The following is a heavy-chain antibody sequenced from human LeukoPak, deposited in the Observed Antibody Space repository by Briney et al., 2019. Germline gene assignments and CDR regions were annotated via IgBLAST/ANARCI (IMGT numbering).Heavy chain of an antibody. CDR2: ISGSSGII. CDR1: GFTFNTYT. Sequence: HPGGSLRLSCAASGFTFNTYTMNWVRQAPGKGLEWVSYISGSSGIIDYADSVRGRFTISRDNAKNSLYLQMNSLRAEDTALYYCAKDILRGSGYVRTFDIWGQGTMVTVSS. CDR3: AKDILRGSGYVRTFDI. V-gene: IGHV3-48*04. D-gene: IGHD3-22*01. J-gene: IGHJ3*02.